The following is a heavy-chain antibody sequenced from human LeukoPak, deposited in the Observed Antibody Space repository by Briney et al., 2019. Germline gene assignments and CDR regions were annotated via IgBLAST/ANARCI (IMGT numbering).Heavy chain of an antibody. V-gene: IGHV1-69*10. CDR2: IIPILGIA. J-gene: IGHJ4*02. CDR1: GYTFTSYA. Sequence: SVTVSCKASGYTFTSYAIRGVRQAPGQGREWMGRIIPILGIANYAQKFQGRVTITADKSTSTAYLELSSLRSEDTAVYYCARGLRDGYNSVHFDYWGQGTLVTVSS. CDR3: ARGLRDGYNSVHFDY. D-gene: IGHD5-24*01.